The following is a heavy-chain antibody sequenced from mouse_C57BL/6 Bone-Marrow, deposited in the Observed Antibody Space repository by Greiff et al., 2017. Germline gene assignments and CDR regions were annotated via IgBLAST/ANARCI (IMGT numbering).Heavy chain of an antibody. CDR2: IRNKANGYTT. Sequence: EVKLVESGGGLVQPGGSLSLSCAASGFTFTDYYMSWVRQPPGKALEWLGFIRNKANGYTTEYSASVKGRFTISRDNSQSILYLQMNALRAEDSATYYCARYGGDPYYFDYWGQGTTLTVSS. V-gene: IGHV7-3*01. J-gene: IGHJ2*01. CDR1: GFTFTDYY. CDR3: ARYGGDPYYFDY.